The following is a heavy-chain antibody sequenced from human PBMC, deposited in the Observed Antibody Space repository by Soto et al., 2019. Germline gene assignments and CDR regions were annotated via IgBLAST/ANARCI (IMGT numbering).Heavy chain of an antibody. V-gene: IGHV3-48*03. CDR2: ISSSGSTI. CDR3: ARNGHPGITGTTSMPFDP. CDR1: GFTFSSYE. D-gene: IGHD1-7*01. J-gene: IGHJ5*02. Sequence: GGSLRLSCAASGFTFSSYEMNWVRQAPGKGLEWVSYISSSGSTIYYADSVKGRFTISRDNAKNSLYLQMNSLRAEDTAVYYCARNGHPGITGTTSMPFDPWGQGTLVTVSS.